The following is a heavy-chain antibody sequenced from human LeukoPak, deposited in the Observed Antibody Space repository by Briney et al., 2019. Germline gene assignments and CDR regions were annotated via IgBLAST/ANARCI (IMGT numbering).Heavy chain of an antibody. Sequence: SGGSLRLSCAASGFTFSSYSMNWVRQAPGKGLEWVSSISSSSSYIYYADSVKGRFTISRDNAKNSLYLQMNSLRAEDTAVYYCARENWNAFDYWGQGTLVTVSS. V-gene: IGHV3-21*01. J-gene: IGHJ4*02. CDR3: ARENWNAFDY. CDR2: ISSSSSYI. D-gene: IGHD1-1*01. CDR1: GFTFSSYS.